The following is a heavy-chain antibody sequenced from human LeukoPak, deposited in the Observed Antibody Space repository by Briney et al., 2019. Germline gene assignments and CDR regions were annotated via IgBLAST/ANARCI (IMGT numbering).Heavy chain of an antibody. J-gene: IGHJ5*02. CDR3: AKGSGINHYHWIDP. V-gene: IGHV3-23*01. Sequence: GGSLRLSCAASEFTFSNYAMNWVRQAPGKGLEWVSGISGGGGSTYYADDVKGRFAISRDNSKNTLYLQMDSLRAEDTALYYCAKGSGINHYHWIDPWGQGTLVSVSS. CDR1: EFTFSNYA. D-gene: IGHD1-14*01. CDR2: ISGGGGST.